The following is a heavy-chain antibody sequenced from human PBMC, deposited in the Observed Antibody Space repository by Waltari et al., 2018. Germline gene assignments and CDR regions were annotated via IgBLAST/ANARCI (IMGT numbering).Heavy chain of an antibody. CDR2: LLSIFGAP. CDR1: GGTFGRYA. V-gene: IGHV1-69*12. Sequence: QVHLVQSGAEVKKPGSSVKVSCKASGGTFGRYAITWVRQAPGQGLEWMGVLLSIFGAPNYAQRFQGRVTITADESTSTVYMELSSLKSEDTALYFCARRQLGGPLDPWGQGTLVTVSS. J-gene: IGHJ5*02. D-gene: IGHD1-1*01. CDR3: ARRQLGGPLDP.